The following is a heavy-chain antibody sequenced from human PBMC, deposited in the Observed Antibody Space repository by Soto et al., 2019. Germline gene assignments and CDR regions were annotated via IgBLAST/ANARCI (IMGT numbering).Heavy chain of an antibody. CDR1: GGSFSGYY. Sequence: PSETLSLTCAVYGGSFSGYYWSWIRQPPGKGLEWIGEINHSGSTNYNPSLKSRVTISVDTSKNQFSLKLSSVTAADTAVYYCARGGPTGIAAAATGWFDPWGQGTLVTV. CDR3: ARGGPTGIAAAATGWFDP. J-gene: IGHJ5*02. CDR2: INHSGST. V-gene: IGHV4-34*01. D-gene: IGHD6-13*01.